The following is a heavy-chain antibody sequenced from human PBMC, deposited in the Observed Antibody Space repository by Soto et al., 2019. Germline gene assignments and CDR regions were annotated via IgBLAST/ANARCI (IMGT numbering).Heavy chain of an antibody. CDR2: IYTKERP. D-gene: IGHD3-16*01. CDR1: GGSITNYY. Sequence: SETLSLTCTVSGGSITNYYWSWIRQPAVKGLEWIGRIYTKERPNYNLSFRNRVTMSVDTSKNQFSLKLDAVTAADTAVYYCARDDYKDGGNNWFDPWGQGTLVTVSS. J-gene: IGHJ5*02. V-gene: IGHV4-4*07. CDR3: ARDDYKDGGNNWFDP.